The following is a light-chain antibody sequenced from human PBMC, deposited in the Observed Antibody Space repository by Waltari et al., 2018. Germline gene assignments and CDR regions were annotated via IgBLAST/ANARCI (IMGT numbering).Light chain of an antibody. Sequence: EIVLIQSPATLSLSPGERATLSCRASQSVSNFLAWYQQKPGQAPRLLIYEASKRATGIPARFSGSGSGTDFTLTISSLEPEDFAVYYCQQRSNWPPLTFGGGTKVEIK. V-gene: IGKV3-11*01. J-gene: IGKJ4*01. CDR1: QSVSNF. CDR2: EAS. CDR3: QQRSNWPPLT.